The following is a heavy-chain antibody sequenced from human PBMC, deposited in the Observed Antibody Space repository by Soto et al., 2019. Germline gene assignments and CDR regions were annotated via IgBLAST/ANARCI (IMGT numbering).Heavy chain of an antibody. Sequence: PSETLSLTCAVYGGSFSGYYWSWIRQPPGKGLEWIGEINHSGSTNYNPSLKSRVTISVDTPKNQFSLKLSYVTDADTAVYYCARGPSCSGGSCYSYYYYYYGMDVWGQGTTVTVSS. CDR2: INHSGST. V-gene: IGHV4-34*01. CDR1: GGSFSGYY. J-gene: IGHJ6*02. D-gene: IGHD2-15*01. CDR3: ARGPSCSGGSCYSYYYYYYGMDV.